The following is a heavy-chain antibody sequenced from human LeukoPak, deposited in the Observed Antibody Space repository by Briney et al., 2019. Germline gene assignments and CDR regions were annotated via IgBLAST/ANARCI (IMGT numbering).Heavy chain of an antibody. CDR2: IYYSGST. D-gene: IGHD5-12*01. Sequence: SETLSLTCTVSGGSISSSSYYWGWIRQPPGKGLEWIGSIYYSGSTNYNPSLKSRVTMSVDTSKNQFSLKLSSVTAADTAVYYCARHGGESIVAMILHAFDIWGQGTMVTVSS. CDR1: GGSISSSSYY. J-gene: IGHJ3*02. CDR3: ARHGGESIVAMILHAFDI. V-gene: IGHV4-39*01.